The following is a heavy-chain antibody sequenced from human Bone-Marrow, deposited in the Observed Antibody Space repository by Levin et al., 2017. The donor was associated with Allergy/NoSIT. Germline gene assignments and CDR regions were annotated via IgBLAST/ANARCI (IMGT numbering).Heavy chain of an antibody. CDR3: AKDPLRYCSSTSCLGGMDV. CDR2: ISYDGSNK. V-gene: IGHV3-30*18. CDR1: GFTFSSYG. Sequence: LSLTCAASGFTFSSYGMHWVRQAPGKGLEWVAVISYDGSNKYYADSVKGRFTISRDNSKNTLYLQMNSLRAEDTAVYYCAKDPLRYCSSTSCLGGMDVWGQGTTVTVSS. J-gene: IGHJ6*02. D-gene: IGHD2-2*01.